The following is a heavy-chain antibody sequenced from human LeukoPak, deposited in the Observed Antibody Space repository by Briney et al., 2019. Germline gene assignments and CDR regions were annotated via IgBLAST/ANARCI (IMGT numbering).Heavy chain of an antibody. V-gene: IGHV1-18*01. CDR3: ARDAIAAAASNWFDP. CDR2: ISAYNGNT. CDR1: GYTFTSYG. D-gene: IGHD6-13*01. Sequence: AXVKVSCKASGYTFTSYGISWVRQAPGQGLEWMGWISAYNGNTNYAQKLQGRVTMTTDTSTSTAYMELRSLRSDDTVVYYCARDAIAAAASNWFDPWGQGTLVTVSS. J-gene: IGHJ5*02.